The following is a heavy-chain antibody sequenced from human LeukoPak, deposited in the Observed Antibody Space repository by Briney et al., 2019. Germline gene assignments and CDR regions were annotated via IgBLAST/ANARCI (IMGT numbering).Heavy chain of an antibody. CDR3: ARDPYSGNYGNYYYYYMDV. CDR1: GFTFSNYN. D-gene: IGHD1-26*01. J-gene: IGHJ6*03. Sequence: GGSLRLSCAASGFTFSNYNMNWVRQAPGKGLDWVSSITSTSSYIYYADSVKGRFTISRDNAKNSLYVQMNSLRAEDTALYFCARDPYSGNYGNYYYYYMDVWGKGTTVTISS. CDR2: ITSTSSYI. V-gene: IGHV3-21*01.